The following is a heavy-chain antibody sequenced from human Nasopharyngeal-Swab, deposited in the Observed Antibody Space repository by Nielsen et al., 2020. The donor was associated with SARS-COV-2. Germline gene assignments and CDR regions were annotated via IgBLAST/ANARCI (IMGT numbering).Heavy chain of an antibody. Sequence: GESLKISCAASGFTFRIYAMSWVRQAPGKGLEWVSYISGDGDRVFYADSVKGRFTISRDNSASTMYLQMNSLRADDTAVYYCAKDVSLIRGYDAFDIWGQGTMVTVPS. J-gene: IGHJ3*02. V-gene: IGHV3-23*01. D-gene: IGHD3-10*01. CDR2: ISGDGDRV. CDR1: GFTFRIYA. CDR3: AKDVSLIRGYDAFDI.